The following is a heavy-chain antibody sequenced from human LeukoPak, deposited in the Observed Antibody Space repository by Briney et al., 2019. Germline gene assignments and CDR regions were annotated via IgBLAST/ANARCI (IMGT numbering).Heavy chain of an antibody. J-gene: IGHJ4*02. D-gene: IGHD6-6*01. CDR2: IKQDGTEK. CDR1: GFNFYNFW. CDR3: VRDSASRSSGIFDS. V-gene: IGHV3-7*01. Sequence: GGSLRLSCAASGFNFYNFWMTWVRQAPGKGLEWVANIKQDGTEKYYGGSVKGRFTISRDNVKNSVSLQINSLRVDDTAVYYCVRDSASRSSGIFDSWGQGTLVTVSS.